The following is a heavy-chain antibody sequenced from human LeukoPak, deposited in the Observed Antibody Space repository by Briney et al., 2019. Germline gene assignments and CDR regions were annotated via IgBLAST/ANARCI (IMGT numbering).Heavy chain of an antibody. J-gene: IGHJ4*02. Sequence: SETLSLTCTVSGGSISSGGYYWSWIRLHPGKGLEWIGYIYYSGSTYYNPSLKSRVTISVDTSKNQFSLKLSSVTAADTAVYYCARENCGGDCYFAAYFDYWGQGTLVTVSS. D-gene: IGHD2-21*02. CDR1: GGSISSGGYY. V-gene: IGHV4-31*03. CDR2: IYYSGST. CDR3: ARENCGGDCYFAAYFDY.